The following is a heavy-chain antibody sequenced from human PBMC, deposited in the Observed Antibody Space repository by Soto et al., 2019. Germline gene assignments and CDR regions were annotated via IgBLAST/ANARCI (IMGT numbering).Heavy chain of an antibody. CDR2: MYNTGST. D-gene: IGHD2-21*02. CDR1: GGSISRYY. V-gene: IGHV4-59*01. J-gene: IGHJ6*02. Sequence: SSETLSLTCTVSGGSISRYYWSWIRQPPGKGLERIGYMYNTGSTIYNPSLKSRVTISVDTSKNQFSLRLNSVTAADTAVYYCARDLWGYCGADCYPLDVWGQGTTVTVS. CDR3: ARDLWGYCGADCYPLDV.